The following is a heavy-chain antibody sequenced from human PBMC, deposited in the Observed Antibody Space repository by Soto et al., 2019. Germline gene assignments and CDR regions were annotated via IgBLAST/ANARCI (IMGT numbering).Heavy chain of an antibody. J-gene: IGHJ4*02. CDR3: ASHDILTGPPY. CDR1: GGSFSGYY. CDR2: INHSGST. D-gene: IGHD3-9*01. V-gene: IGHV4-34*01. Sequence: SETLSLTCAVYGGSFSGYYWSWIRQPPGKGLEWIGEINHSGSTNYSPSLKSRVTISVDTSKNQFSLKLSSVTAADTAVYYCASHDILTGPPYWGQGTLVTVSS.